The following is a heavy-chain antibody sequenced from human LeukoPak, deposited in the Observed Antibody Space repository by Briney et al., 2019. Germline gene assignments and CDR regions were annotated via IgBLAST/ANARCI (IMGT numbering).Heavy chain of an antibody. D-gene: IGHD3-3*01. V-gene: IGHV3-33*01. J-gene: IGHJ6*02. CDR1: GFTFSSYG. CDR2: IWYDGSNK. Sequence: GGSLRLSCAATGFTFSSYGMHWVRQAPGKGLEWVAVIWYDGSNKYYADSVKGRFTISRDNSKNTLYLQMNSLRAEDTAVYYCARDTYYDFWSGYYATDVYYYGMDVWGQGTTVTVSS. CDR3: ARDTYYDFWSGYYATDVYYYGMDV.